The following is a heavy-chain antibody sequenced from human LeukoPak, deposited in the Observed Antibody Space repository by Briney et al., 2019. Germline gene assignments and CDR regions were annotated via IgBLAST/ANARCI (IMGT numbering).Heavy chain of an antibody. J-gene: IGHJ4*02. Sequence: GGSLRLSCVASGFSFNSYSMNWVRQAPGKGLEWVSSISSSSRYIYYADSMEGRFTISRDNAKNSLYLQMNSLRAEDTAVYYCAKGAVRGVVIYYFDYWGQGTLVTVSS. D-gene: IGHD3-10*01. CDR2: ISSSSRYI. CDR3: AKGAVRGVVIYYFDY. CDR1: GFSFNSYS. V-gene: IGHV3-21*04.